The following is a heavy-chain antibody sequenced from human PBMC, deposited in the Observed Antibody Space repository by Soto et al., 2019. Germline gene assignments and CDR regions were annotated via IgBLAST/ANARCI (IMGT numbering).Heavy chain of an antibody. V-gene: IGHV1-69*02. D-gene: IGHD5-18*01. J-gene: IGHJ4*02. CDR3: ARLTDTAMDEEVDY. CDR1: GGTFSSYT. CDR2: IIPILGIA. Sequence: QVQLVQSGAEVKKPGSSVKVSYKASGGTFSSYTISWVRQAPGQGLEWMGRIIPILGIANYAQKFQGRATITADKSISTAFMEQSSLRSEDTAVYYCARLTDTAMDEEVDYWGQGTLVTVSS.